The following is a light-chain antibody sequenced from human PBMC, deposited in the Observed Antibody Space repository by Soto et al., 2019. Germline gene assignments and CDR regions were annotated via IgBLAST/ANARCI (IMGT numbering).Light chain of an antibody. CDR3: QQFNNYPWT. J-gene: IGKJ1*01. CDR2: KAS. CDR1: QSISSW. Sequence: DIQMTQSPSTLSASVGDRVTITCRAGQSISSWLAWYQQKPGKAPKLLIYKASSLESGFPSRFSGSGSGTEFTLTIRSFQPDDFATYYFQQFNNYPWTFGQGTKVDIK. V-gene: IGKV1-5*03.